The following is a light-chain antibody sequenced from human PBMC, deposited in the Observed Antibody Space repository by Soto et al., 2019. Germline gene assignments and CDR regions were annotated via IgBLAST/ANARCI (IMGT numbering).Light chain of an antibody. J-gene: IGKJ5*01. CDR1: QSISIY. CDR2: DAS. CDR3: QQRSNWPPEIT. V-gene: IGKV3-11*01. Sequence: EIVLTQSPATLSLSPGESATLSCRASQSISIYLAWYQQKPGQAPRLLIYDASNRATGIPARFSGSGSGTDFTLTISSLEPEDFAVYYCQQRSNWPPEITFGQGTRLEIK.